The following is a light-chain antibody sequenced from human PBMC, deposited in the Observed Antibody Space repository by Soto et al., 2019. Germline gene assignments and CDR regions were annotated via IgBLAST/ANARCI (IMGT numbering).Light chain of an antibody. CDR1: NVDVGGCNY. Sequence: QSFLTQPASVSGSPGRSITIACTGTNVDVGGCNYVSWYQHHPGKAPKLLIFEVSNRPSGVSNRFSGSKSGNTASLTISGLQSEDEADYYCASYTIKTTYVFGSGTKVTVL. CDR2: EVS. V-gene: IGLV2-14*01. CDR3: ASYTIKTTYV. J-gene: IGLJ1*01.